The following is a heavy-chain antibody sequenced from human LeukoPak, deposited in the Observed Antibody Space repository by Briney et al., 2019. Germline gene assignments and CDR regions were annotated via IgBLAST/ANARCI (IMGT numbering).Heavy chain of an antibody. CDR3: ARESTFDI. J-gene: IGHJ3*02. Sequence: ASVKVSCKASGYTFSGYFIHWVRQAPGQGLEWMGWINPNSGGTNYAQNLQGRVTMTRDTSIGTAYMDLSRLESDDTAVYYCARESTFDIWGQGTMVTVSS. V-gene: IGHV1-2*02. CDR2: INPNSGGT. CDR1: GYTFSGYF.